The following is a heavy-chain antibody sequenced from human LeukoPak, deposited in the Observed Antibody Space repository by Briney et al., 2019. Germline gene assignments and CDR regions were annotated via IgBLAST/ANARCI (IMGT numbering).Heavy chain of an antibody. CDR1: GYSFTSYW. CDR2: IYPGDSDT. J-gene: IGHJ4*02. CDR3: ASRSNSGYEFFDY. Sequence: GGSLKISCKGSGYSFTSYWIGWVRQMPGKGLEWMGIIYPGDSDTRYSPSFQGQVTISADKSISTAYLQWGSLKASDTAMYYCASRSNSGYEFFDYWGQGTLVTVSS. V-gene: IGHV5-51*01. D-gene: IGHD5-12*01.